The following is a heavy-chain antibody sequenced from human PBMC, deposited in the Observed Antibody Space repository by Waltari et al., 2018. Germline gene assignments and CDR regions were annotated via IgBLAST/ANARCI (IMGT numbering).Heavy chain of an antibody. D-gene: IGHD3-16*02. Sequence: DVQLVESGGGLVQPGGSLRLSCVVSGFDFSNFWMIWARQAPGKGLEWVAKIKKDGSEIHYVDSVKGRFTSSRDNAKKSVYLQRNSLRVEETAVYFCVRVGEENSNSQYRWFDAWGQGRLVTVSS. CDR3: VRVGEENSNSQYRWFDA. V-gene: IGHV3-7*01. J-gene: IGHJ5*02. CDR2: IKKDGSEI. CDR1: GFDFSNFW.